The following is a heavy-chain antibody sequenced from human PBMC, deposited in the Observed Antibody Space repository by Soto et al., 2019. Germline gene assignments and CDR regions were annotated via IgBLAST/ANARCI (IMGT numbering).Heavy chain of an antibody. D-gene: IGHD2-15*01. CDR2: IYYSGST. CDR1: GGSISSGGYY. V-gene: IGHV4-31*03. Sequence: SETLSLTCTVSGGSISSGGYYWSWIRQHPGKGLEWIGYIYYSGSTYYNPSLKSRVTISVDTSKNQFSLKLSSVTAADTAVYYCARDLGYCSGGSCSENWFDPWGQGTLVTVSS. CDR3: ARDLGYCSGGSCSENWFDP. J-gene: IGHJ5*02.